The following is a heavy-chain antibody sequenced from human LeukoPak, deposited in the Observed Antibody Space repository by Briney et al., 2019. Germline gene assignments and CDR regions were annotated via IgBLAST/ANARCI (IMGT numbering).Heavy chain of an antibody. CDR1: GFTFSSYA. V-gene: IGHV3-23*01. Sequence: GGSLRLSCAASGFTFSSYAMSWVRQAPGKGLEWGSAISGSGGSTYYADSVKGRFTISRDNSKNTLYLQMNSLRAEDTAVYYCAKVAVRSSGYYSLRYFDYWGQGTLVTVSS. CDR3: AKVAVRSSGYYSLRYFDY. D-gene: IGHD3-22*01. J-gene: IGHJ4*02. CDR2: ISGSGGST.